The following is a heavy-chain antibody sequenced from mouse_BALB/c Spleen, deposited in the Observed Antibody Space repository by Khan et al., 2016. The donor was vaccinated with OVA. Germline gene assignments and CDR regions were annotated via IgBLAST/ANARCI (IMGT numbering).Heavy chain of an antibody. CDR1: GFTFSSNT. V-gene: IGHV5-12-2*01. CDR2: ITTGGGNT. J-gene: IGHJ4*01. Sequence: EVKLVESGGGLVQPGGSLKLSCAASGFTFSSNTMSWVRQTPEQRLEWVAYITTGGGNTYYPATVKGRFTISRDNAKNTLYLQMSSLKSEDTAMYYCARIPTFITTALDYWGQGTSVTVSS. D-gene: IGHD1-2*01. CDR3: ARIPTFITTALDY.